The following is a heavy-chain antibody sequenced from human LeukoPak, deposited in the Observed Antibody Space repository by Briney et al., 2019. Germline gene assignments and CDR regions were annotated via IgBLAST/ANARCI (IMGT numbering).Heavy chain of an antibody. J-gene: IGHJ5*02. Sequence: PGGSLRLSCAASGFTFSSYSMNWVRQAPGKGLEWVSSISSSSSYIYYADSVKGRFTISRDNAKNSLYLQMNSLRAEDTAVYYCARQLTQLGYCSGGSCYRTGLDWFDPWGQGTLVTVSS. CDR2: ISSSSSYI. D-gene: IGHD2-15*01. V-gene: IGHV3-21*01. CDR3: ARQLTQLGYCSGGSCYRTGLDWFDP. CDR1: GFTFSSYS.